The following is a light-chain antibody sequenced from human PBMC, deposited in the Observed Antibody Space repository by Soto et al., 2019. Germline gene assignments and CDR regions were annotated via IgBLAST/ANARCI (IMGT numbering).Light chain of an antibody. CDR1: QNVANY. CDR3: QQYEKWPVT. V-gene: IGKV3-11*01. Sequence: EIVLTQSPATLSLSPGERATLSCRASQNVANYLDWYQQKPGQAPRLLIYESSNRATGIAARFSGSGSGTDFTLTINGLQPEDSAVYYCQQYEKWPVTFGGGTKVDIK. J-gene: IGKJ4*01. CDR2: ESS.